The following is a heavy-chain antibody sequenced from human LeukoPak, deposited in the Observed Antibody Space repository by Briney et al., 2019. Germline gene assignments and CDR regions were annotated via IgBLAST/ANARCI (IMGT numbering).Heavy chain of an antibody. J-gene: IGHJ6*03. Sequence: PGGSLRLSCAASGFTFSSYSMNWVRQAPGKGLEWVSSISSSSSYIYYADSVKGRFTISRDNAKNSLYLQMNSLRAEDTAVYYCARTFKWLSTAGYYYYMDVWGKGTTVTVSS. CDR2: ISSSSSYI. CDR3: ARTFKWLSTAGYYYYMDV. CDR1: GFTFSSYS. D-gene: IGHD3-22*01. V-gene: IGHV3-21*01.